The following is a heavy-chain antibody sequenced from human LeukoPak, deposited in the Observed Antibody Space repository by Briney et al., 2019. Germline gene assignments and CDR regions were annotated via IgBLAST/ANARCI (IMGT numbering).Heavy chain of an antibody. D-gene: IGHD2-2*01. CDR1: GGTFSSYA. Sequence: GASVKVSCKASGGTFSSYAISWVRQAPGQGLEWMGGIIPIFGTANYAQKFQGRVTITTDESTSTAYMELSSLRSEDTAVYYCANRHCSSTSCPPTNAFDIWGQGTMVTVSS. CDR2: IIPIFGTA. CDR3: ANRHCSSTSCPPTNAFDI. J-gene: IGHJ3*02. V-gene: IGHV1-69*05.